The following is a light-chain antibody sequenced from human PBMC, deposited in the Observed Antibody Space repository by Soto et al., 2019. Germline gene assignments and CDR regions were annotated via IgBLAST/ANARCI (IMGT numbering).Light chain of an antibody. CDR2: EVN. CDR3: SSYAGTPFV. V-gene: IGLV2-8*01. CDR1: SSDVGGYNY. Sequence: QSVLTQLPSASGSPGQSVTISCTGTSSDVGGYNYVSWYQQHPGKAPKLMISEVNKRASGVPDRFSGSKSGNTASLTVSGLQAEDEADYYCSSYAGTPFVFGTGTKVTVL. J-gene: IGLJ1*01.